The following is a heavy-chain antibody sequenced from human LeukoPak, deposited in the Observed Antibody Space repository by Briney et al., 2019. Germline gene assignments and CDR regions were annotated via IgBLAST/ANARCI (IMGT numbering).Heavy chain of an antibody. CDR2: IYHSGST. CDR1: GGSISSGGYS. J-gene: IGHJ5*02. Sequence: PSETLSLTCAVSGGSISSGGYSWSWIRQPPGKGLEWIGYIYHSGSTYYNPSLKSRVTISVDRSKNQFSLKLSSVTAADTAVYYCARAIITMGFDPWGQGALVTVSS. CDR3: ARAIITMGFDP. V-gene: IGHV4-30-2*01. D-gene: IGHD3-10*01.